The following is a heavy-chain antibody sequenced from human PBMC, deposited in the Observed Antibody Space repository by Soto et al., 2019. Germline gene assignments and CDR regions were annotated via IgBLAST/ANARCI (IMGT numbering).Heavy chain of an antibody. D-gene: IGHD3-10*01. CDR3: ARVLWFGKNWFDP. J-gene: IGHJ5*02. V-gene: IGHV1-8*01. CDR1: GYTFTSYD. CDR2: MNPNSGNT. Sequence: GASVKVSCKAPGYTFTSYDINWVRQATGQGLEWMGWMNPNSGNTVYAQKFQGRVTMTRNISISTAYMELSSLRFEDTAVYYCARVLWFGKNWFDPWGQGTLVTVSS.